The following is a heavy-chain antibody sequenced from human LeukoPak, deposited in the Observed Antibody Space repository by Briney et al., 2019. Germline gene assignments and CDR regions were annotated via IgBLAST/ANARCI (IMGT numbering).Heavy chain of an antibody. CDR1: GFTFDDYA. D-gene: IGHD5-18*01. Sequence: PGGSLRLSCAASGFTFDDYAMHWVRQAPGKGLEWVSGISWNSGSIGYADSVKGRFTISRDNSKNTLYLQMNSLRAEDTAVYYCARERDTATESGTLDYWGQGTLVTVSS. CDR2: ISWNSGSI. J-gene: IGHJ4*02. CDR3: ARERDTATESGTLDY. V-gene: IGHV3-9*01.